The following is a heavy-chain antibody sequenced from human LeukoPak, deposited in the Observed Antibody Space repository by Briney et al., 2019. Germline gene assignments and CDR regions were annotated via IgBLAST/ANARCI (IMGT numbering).Heavy chain of an antibody. CDR1: GGSINNYY. CDR2: IYTSGST. CDR3: ARALGYYDSSGYSPANYYYYYMDV. Sequence: PSETLSLTCTVSGGSINNYYWSWIRQPAGKGLEWIGRIYTSGSTNYNPSLKSRVTMSVDTPKNQFSLKLSSVTAADTAVYYCARALGYYDSSGYSPANYYYYYMDVWGKGTTVTVSS. V-gene: IGHV4-4*07. J-gene: IGHJ6*03. D-gene: IGHD3-22*01.